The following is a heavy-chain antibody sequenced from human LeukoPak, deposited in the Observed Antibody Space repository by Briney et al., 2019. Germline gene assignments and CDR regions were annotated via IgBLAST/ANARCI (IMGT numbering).Heavy chain of an antibody. V-gene: IGHV3-21*01. Sequence: RSGGSLRLSCAASGFTFSSYAMHWVRQAPGKGLEWVSSISTGRSYIYYADSVKGRFTISRDNAKNSLYLQMNSLRAEDTAVYYCAAHYDFADAFDIWGQGTMVTVSS. J-gene: IGHJ3*02. CDR2: ISTGRSYI. D-gene: IGHD3-3*01. CDR3: AAHYDFADAFDI. CDR1: GFTFSSYA.